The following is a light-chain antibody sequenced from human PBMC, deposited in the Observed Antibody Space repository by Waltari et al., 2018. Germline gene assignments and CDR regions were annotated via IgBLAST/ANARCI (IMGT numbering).Light chain of an antibody. CDR2: DAS. J-gene: IGKJ2*01. CDR3: QQYDNLPPYT. CDR1: QDITDH. V-gene: IGKV1-33*01. Sequence: DIQMTQSPSSLSASLGERITITCQASQDITDHLNWYQQKPGKAPNLLIYDASNLQSGVPSRFSGSGSGTYFTFTISSLQPEDIATYYCQQYDNLPPYTFGQGTKVEI.